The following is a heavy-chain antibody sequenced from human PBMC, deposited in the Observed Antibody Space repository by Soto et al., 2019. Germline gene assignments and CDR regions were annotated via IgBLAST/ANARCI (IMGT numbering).Heavy chain of an antibody. J-gene: IGHJ6*02. CDR2: ISAYNGNT. V-gene: IGHV1-18*01. CDR1: GYTFTSYG. Sequence: ASVKVSCKASGYTFTSYGISWVRQAPGQGLEWMGWISAYNGNTNYAQKLQGRVTMTTDTSTSTAYMELRSLRSDDTAVYYCARDGSGSYYLYYYYGMDVWGQGTTVTVS. D-gene: IGHD3-10*01. CDR3: ARDGSGSYYLYYYYGMDV.